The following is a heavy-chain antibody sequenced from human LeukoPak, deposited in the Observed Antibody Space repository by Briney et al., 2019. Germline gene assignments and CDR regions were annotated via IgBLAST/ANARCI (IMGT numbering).Heavy chain of an antibody. CDR2: ISGSSSYT. D-gene: IGHD3-22*01. V-gene: IGHV3-11*06. Sequence: KSGGSLRLSCAASGFTFSDYYMSWLRQAPGKGLEWVTYISGSSSYTNYADSVKGRFTISRDNAKNSLYLQMNSLRAEDTAVYYCARHGLYDSSDYWTFQHWGQGTLVTVSS. CDR1: GFTFSDYY. J-gene: IGHJ1*01. CDR3: ARHGLYDSSDYWTFQH.